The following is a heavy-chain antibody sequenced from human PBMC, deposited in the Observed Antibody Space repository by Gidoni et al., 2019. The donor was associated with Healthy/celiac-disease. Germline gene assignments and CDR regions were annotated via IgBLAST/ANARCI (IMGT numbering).Heavy chain of an antibody. J-gene: IGHJ6*03. CDR2: ISYDGSNK. CDR3: ARDLLDGDYYYYYMDV. Sequence: QVQLVESGGGVVQPGRSLRLSCAASGFTFSRYALHWVRQAPGKGLEWVAVISYDGSNKYDADSVKGRFTISRDNSKNTLYLQMNSLRAEDTAVYYCARDLLDGDYYYYYMDVWGKGTTVTVSS. CDR1: GFTFSRYA. D-gene: IGHD3-3*01. V-gene: IGHV3-30-3*01.